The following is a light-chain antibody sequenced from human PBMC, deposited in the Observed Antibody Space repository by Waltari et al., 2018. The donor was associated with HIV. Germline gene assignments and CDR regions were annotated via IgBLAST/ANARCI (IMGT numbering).Light chain of an antibody. CDR2: KAS. V-gene: IGKV1-5*03. CDR3: QQYNSYSYT. CDR1: QSISSW. J-gene: IGKJ2*01. Sequence: DIQMTQSPSTLSAYVGDRVTITCRASQSISSWLAWYQQKPGKAPKLLIYKASSLESGVPSRFSCSGSGTEFTLTISSLQPDDSATYYCQQYNSYSYTFGQGTKLEIK.